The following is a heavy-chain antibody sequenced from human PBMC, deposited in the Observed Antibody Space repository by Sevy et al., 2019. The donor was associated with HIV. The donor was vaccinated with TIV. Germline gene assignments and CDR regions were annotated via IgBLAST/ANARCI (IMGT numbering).Heavy chain of an antibody. CDR3: ARGGGIYYDSRGFHPQSYFDS. J-gene: IGHJ4*02. D-gene: IGHD3-22*01. CDR2: VYDSGNS. Sequence: SETLSLTCAVSGGSINSFFWSWIRQSPGKGLEWIGYVYDSGNSEYNPSLSSRVTISVDTSKKQFSLKLSSVTAADTAVYYCARGGGIYYDSRGFHPQSYFDSWGQGTLVTVSS. V-gene: IGHV4-59*01. CDR1: GGSINSFF.